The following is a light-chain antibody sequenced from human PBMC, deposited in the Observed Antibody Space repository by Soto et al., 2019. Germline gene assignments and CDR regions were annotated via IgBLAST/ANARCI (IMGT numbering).Light chain of an antibody. Sequence: IVLTQSPATLCVSPGERATLSCRASQSVSSNLAWYQQKPGQAPRLLIYGASSRATGIPDRFSGSGSGTDFTLTISRLQSEDFAVYYCQQYNNWPPWTFGQGTKVDIK. V-gene: IGKV3D-15*01. CDR3: QQYNNWPPWT. CDR1: QSVSSN. CDR2: GAS. J-gene: IGKJ1*01.